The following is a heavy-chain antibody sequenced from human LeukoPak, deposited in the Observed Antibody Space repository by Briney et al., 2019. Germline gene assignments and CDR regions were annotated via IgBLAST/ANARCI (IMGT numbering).Heavy chain of an antibody. D-gene: IGHD4-23*01. CDR3: ARSVVSTYWYFDL. CDR2: VYTDGTTT. V-gene: IGHV3-74*01. Sequence: GGSLRLSCAASGFIFSSYWMHWVRQVPGKGPVWVSRVYTDGTTTDFADSVKGRFTVSRDNAKNTLYLQMDSLRAEDTAMYYFARSVVSTYWYFDLWGRGTLVTVSS. J-gene: IGHJ2*01. CDR1: GFIFSSYW.